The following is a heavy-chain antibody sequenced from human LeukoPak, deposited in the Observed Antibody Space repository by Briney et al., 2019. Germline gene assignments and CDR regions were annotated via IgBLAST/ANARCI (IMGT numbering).Heavy chain of an antibody. V-gene: IGHV3-21*01. Sequence: GGTLRLSCAASGFTFSSYSMNWVRQAPGKGLEWVSSISSSRSYIYYAYSVKGLFTNSRDNAKHSLYLQIHSLRAEDAAVYYCARDEHSSGYYNDYWGQGHLVLVSS. D-gene: IGHD3-22*01. CDR1: GFTFSSYS. J-gene: IGHJ4*02. CDR3: ARDEHSSGYYNDY. CDR2: ISSSRSYI.